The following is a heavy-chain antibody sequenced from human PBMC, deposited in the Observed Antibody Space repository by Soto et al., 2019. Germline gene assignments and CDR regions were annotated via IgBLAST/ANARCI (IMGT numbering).Heavy chain of an antibody. CDR1: GDRVSSTIAA. D-gene: IGHD2-2*02. CDR2: TYYRSKSYN. CDR3: AREGDCRSTSCYNVGRADCFDP. Sequence: LQTLSLTCVISGDRVSSTIAAWNWNMQSQSRGLEWLGRTYYRSKSYNDYAVSVKSRITISPDTSNNQFSLQLTSVTPEDTAVYYCAREGDCRSTSCYNVGRADCFDPWGQGXQVLVNS. J-gene: IGHJ5*02. V-gene: IGHV6-1*01.